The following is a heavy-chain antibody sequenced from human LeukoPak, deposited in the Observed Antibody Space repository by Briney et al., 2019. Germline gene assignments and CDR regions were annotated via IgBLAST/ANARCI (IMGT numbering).Heavy chain of an antibody. CDR3: ARFTHGGDFDY. V-gene: IGHV3-66*01. D-gene: IGHD2-21*01. J-gene: IGHJ4*02. Sequence: PGGSLRLSCTASGFTVSSNYMSWVRQAPGKGLEWVSVIYSSGSTSYADSVKSRFTISRDNSKNTLYLQMNSLRAEDTAVYYCARFTHGGDFDYWGQGTLVTVSS. CDR2: IYSSGST. CDR1: GFTVSSNY.